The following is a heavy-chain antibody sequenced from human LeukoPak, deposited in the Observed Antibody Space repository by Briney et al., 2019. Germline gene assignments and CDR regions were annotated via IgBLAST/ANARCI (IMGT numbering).Heavy chain of an antibody. D-gene: IGHD2-15*01. CDR1: GGTFSSYA. CDR3: ARGTRGYCSGGSCYATHDAFDI. Sequence: ASVKVSCKASGGTFSSYAISWVRQAPGQGLEWMGRIIPILGIANYAQKFQGRVTITADKSTSTAYMELSSLRSEDTAVYYCARGTRGYCSGGSCYATHDAFDIWGRGTMVTVSS. J-gene: IGHJ3*02. CDR2: IIPILGIA. V-gene: IGHV1-69*04.